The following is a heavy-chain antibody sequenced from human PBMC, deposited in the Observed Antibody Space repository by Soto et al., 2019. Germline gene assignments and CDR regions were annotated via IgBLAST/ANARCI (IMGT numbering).Heavy chain of an antibody. J-gene: IGHJ3*02. CDR3: AAFATTGDAFDI. CDR2: IVVGSGNT. Sequence: SVKVSCKASGFTFRRSAVQWVRQARGQRLEWIGWIVVGSGNTNYAQKFQERVTITRDMSTTTAYMELSSLRSEDTAVYYCAAFATTGDAFDIWGQGTMVTVS. D-gene: IGHD4-17*01. CDR1: GFTFRRSA. V-gene: IGHV1-58*01.